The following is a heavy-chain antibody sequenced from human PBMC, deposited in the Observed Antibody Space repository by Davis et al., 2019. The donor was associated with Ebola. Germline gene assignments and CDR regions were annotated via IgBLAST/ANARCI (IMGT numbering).Heavy chain of an antibody. CDR2: IYPGDSDA. CDR3: ARREEIAMFCRGVFDI. Sequence: GGSLRLSCKASGYTFANYWLVWVRQMPGKGLEWMGIIYPGDSDARYSPSFQGHVTFSADKSINTAYLQWSSLRASDTAMYFCARREEIAMFCRGVFDIWGQGTMVTVSS. V-gene: IGHV5-51*01. J-gene: IGHJ3*02. D-gene: IGHD2-21*01. CDR1: GYTFANYW.